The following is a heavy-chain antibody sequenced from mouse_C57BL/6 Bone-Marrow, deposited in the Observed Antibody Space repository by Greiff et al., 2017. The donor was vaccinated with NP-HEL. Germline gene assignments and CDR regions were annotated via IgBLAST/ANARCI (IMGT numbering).Heavy chain of an antibody. V-gene: IGHV1-53*01. CDR1: GYTFTSYW. CDR2: INPSNGGT. J-gene: IGHJ1*03. D-gene: IGHD2-4*01. CDR3: AIYDYGGYCDV. Sequence: VQLQQPGTELVKPGASVKLSCKASGYTFTSYWMHWVKQRPGQGLEWIGNINPSNGGTNYNEKFKSKATLTVDKSSSPAYMQLSSLTTADYAVYYCAIYDYGGYCDVWGTGTTVTVSS.